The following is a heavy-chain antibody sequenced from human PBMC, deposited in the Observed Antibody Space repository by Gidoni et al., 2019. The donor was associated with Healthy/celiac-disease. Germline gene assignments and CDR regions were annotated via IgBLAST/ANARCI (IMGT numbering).Heavy chain of an antibody. Sequence: EVQLLESGGGLLQPGGSLRLSCAASCLPFSSYAMSWVRQDPGKGLEWVSAISGSGGSKYYADSVKGRFTISRDKSKNTMYLQMNSLRAEDTAVYYCAKPHAQTRSRTKYYFDYWGQGTLVTVSS. CDR3: AKPHAQTRSRTKYYFDY. D-gene: IGHD1-1*01. V-gene: IGHV3-23*01. CDR1: CLPFSSYA. J-gene: IGHJ4*02. CDR2: ISGSGGSK.